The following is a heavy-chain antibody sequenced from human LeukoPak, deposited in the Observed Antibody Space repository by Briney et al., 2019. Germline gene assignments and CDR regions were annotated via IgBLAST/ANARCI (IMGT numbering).Heavy chain of an antibody. CDR2: IYYSGIT. J-gene: IGHJ3*02. CDR1: GGSISSGAYY. D-gene: IGHD3-22*01. V-gene: IGHV4-31*03. CDR3: ARDTGMGYYDSSGYYSDAFDI. Sequence: SQTLSLTCTVSGGSISSGAYYWNWIRQRPGKGLEWIGYIYYSGITHYNPSLKSRVSIPVDTSKNQFSLKLSSVTAADTAVYYCARDTGMGYYDSSGYYSDAFDIWGQGTMVTVSS.